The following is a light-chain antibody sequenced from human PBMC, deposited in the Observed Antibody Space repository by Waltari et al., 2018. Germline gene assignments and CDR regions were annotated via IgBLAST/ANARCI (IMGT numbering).Light chain of an antibody. V-gene: IGLV1-44*01. Sequence: QSVLTQPPSASGTPGQRVTISCSGSSSNIGDNVVNWYQQLPGKAPQLLIYRNEQRPSGVPDRFSASKSGTSASLAISGLQSEDEADYYCAAWDDRMNGHWVFGGGTKVTVL. CDR2: RNE. CDR3: AAWDDRMNGHWV. CDR1: SSNIGDNV. J-gene: IGLJ3*02.